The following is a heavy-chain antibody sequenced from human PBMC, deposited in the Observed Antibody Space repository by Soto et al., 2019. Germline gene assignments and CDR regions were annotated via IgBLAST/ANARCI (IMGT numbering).Heavy chain of an antibody. J-gene: IGHJ2*01. D-gene: IGHD4-17*01. Sequence: EVQLLESGGGLVQPGGSLRLSCAASGFTFSSYAMSWVRQAPGKGLEWVSAISGSGGSTYYADSVKGRFTISRDNSKNTLYLQMNSLKAEDTAAYYCAKGTGDGDYGTSDWYFDLWGRGTLVTVSS. CDR1: GFTFSSYA. CDR2: ISGSGGST. V-gene: IGHV3-23*01. CDR3: AKGTGDGDYGTSDWYFDL.